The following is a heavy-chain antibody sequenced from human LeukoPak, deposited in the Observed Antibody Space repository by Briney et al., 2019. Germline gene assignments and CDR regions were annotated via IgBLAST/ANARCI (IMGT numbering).Heavy chain of an antibody. CDR1: GGTFSSYA. CDR2: IIPILGIA. V-gene: IGHV1-69*04. CDR3: ARGARTLMTSFDY. J-gene: IGHJ4*02. Sequence: GASVKVSCKASGGTFSSYAISWVRQAPGQGLEWMGRIIPILGIANYAQKFQGRVTTTADKSTSTAYMELSSLRSEDTAVYSCARGARTLMTSFDYWGQGTLVTVSS. D-gene: IGHD3-16*01.